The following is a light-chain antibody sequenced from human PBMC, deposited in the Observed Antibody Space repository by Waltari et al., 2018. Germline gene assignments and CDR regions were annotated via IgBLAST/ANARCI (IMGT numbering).Light chain of an antibody. V-gene: IGLV1-40*01. CDR3: QSYDNSLSVY. Sequence: QSLLTQPPSVSGAPGQSVTISCTGTSSDIGAGPDVHWYQHLPGTVPRLLIFRDNNRPSGVPDRFSGSKSGTSASLAITGLQPEDEADYYCQSYDNSLSVYFGTGTQVTVL. CDR1: SSDIGAGPD. CDR2: RDN. J-gene: IGLJ1*01.